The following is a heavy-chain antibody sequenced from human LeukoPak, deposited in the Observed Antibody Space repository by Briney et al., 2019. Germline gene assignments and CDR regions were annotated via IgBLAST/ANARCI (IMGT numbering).Heavy chain of an antibody. CDR3: ARDQYDFWSGYLPPENYYYYGMDV. V-gene: IGHV3-9*01. CDR1: GFTFDDYA. CDR2: ISWNSGSI. D-gene: IGHD3-3*01. J-gene: IGHJ6*02. Sequence: GGSLRLSCAASGFTFDDYAMHWVRQAPGKGLEWVSGISWNSGSIGYADSVKGRFTISRDNAKNSLYLQMNSLRAEDTALYYCARDQYDFWSGYLPPENYYYYGMDVWGQGTTVTVSS.